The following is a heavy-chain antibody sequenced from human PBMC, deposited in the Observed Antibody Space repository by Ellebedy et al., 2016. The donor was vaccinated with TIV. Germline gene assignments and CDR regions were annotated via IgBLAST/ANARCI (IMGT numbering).Heavy chain of an antibody. CDR1: GYTFTDYY. Sequence: ASVKVSCXPSGYTFTDYYVHWVRQVPGQGLEWMGCINPNSGDINYAQKLQGRITMTRDRSTKTVYMEMISLTSDDTAVYYCATDPQGSTTTGYGHYFSSYMDVWGQGTTVTVSS. V-gene: IGHV1-2*02. CDR3: ATDPQGSTTTGYGHYFSSYMDV. CDR2: INPNSGDI. J-gene: IGHJ6*02. D-gene: IGHD4-17*01.